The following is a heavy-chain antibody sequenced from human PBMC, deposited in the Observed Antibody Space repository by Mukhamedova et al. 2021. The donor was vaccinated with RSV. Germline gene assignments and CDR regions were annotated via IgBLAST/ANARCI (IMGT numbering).Heavy chain of an antibody. Sequence: NYNPSLKSRVTISVDTSKNQFSLKLSSVTAADTAVYYCERLGSRADYWGQGTLVTVSS. CDR3: ERLGSRADY. J-gene: IGHJ4*02. V-gene: IGHV4-4*09. D-gene: IGHD2-15*01.